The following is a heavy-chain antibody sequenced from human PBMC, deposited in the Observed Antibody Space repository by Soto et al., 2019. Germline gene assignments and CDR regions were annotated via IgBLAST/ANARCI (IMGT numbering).Heavy chain of an antibody. CDR1: GFTVSSND. CDR3: ARVTSQWLATGPSDS. J-gene: IGHJ5*02. D-gene: IGHD6-19*01. CDR2: IYSGGST. Sequence: GGSLRLSCAASGFTVSSNDMSWVRQAPGKGLEWVSVIYSGGSTYYADSVTGSFTISRDNSKNTLYLHMNSLRAEDTAVYYCARVTSQWLATGPSDSWGQGTLVTVSS. V-gene: IGHV3-66*01.